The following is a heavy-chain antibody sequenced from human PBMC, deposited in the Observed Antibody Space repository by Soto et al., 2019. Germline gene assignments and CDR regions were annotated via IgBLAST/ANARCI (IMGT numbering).Heavy chain of an antibody. J-gene: IGHJ6*02. CDR1: GITFSTYA. CDR3: AADYLRHNSLNGYYYSYGMDV. V-gene: IGHV3-23*01. Sequence: GGSLRLSCAASGITFSTYAMSWVRRAPGKGLEWVSTIGSNGADKQYADFVKGRFTVSRDSSKSTLSLQMNSLRAEDTAVYYCAADYLRHNSLNGYYYSYGMDVWSQGTTVTVSS. D-gene: IGHD4-17*01. CDR2: IGSNGADK.